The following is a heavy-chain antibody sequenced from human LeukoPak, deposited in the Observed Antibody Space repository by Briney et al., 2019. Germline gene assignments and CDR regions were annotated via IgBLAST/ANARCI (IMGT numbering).Heavy chain of an antibody. D-gene: IGHD3-9*01. V-gene: IGHV3-21*01. Sequence: GGSLRLSYAASGFTFSSYSMNWVRQAPGKGLEWVSSISSSSSYIYYADSVKGRFTISRDNAKNSLYLQMNSLRAEDTAVYYCARVNREVLRYFDWLSPVSYGMDVWGQGTTVTVSS. CDR1: GFTFSSYS. CDR3: ARVNREVLRYFDWLSPVSYGMDV. CDR2: ISSSSSYI. J-gene: IGHJ6*02.